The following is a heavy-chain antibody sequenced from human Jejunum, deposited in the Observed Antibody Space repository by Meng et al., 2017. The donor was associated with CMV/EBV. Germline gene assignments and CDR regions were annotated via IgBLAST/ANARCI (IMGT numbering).Heavy chain of an antibody. V-gene: IGHV1-2*02. J-gene: IGHJ5*02. D-gene: IGHD1-1*01. CDR3: TRDQMVLGTIYHWFDP. CDR2: VNPNTGVA. CDR1: GYSLIASY. Sequence: GYSLIASYVHWVRQAPGQGLEWMGWVNPNTGVATYAQSFRGRVSMTRDTSINTVYLELSRLTPDDTAMYYCTRDQMVLGTIYHWFDPWGQGTLVTVSS.